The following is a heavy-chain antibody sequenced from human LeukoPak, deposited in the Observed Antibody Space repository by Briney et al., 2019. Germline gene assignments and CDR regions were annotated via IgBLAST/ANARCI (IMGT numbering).Heavy chain of an antibody. CDR3: ARESSSVAAFDV. D-gene: IGHD6-19*01. CDR2: IYTSGST. CDR1: GGSISSGSYY. Sequence: SETLSLTCTVSGGSISSGSYYWSWIRQPAGKGLEWIGRIYTSGSTNYNPSLKSRVTISVDTSKNQFSLNLSSVTAADTAVYYCARESSSVAAFDVWGQGTMVTVSS. J-gene: IGHJ3*01. V-gene: IGHV4-61*02.